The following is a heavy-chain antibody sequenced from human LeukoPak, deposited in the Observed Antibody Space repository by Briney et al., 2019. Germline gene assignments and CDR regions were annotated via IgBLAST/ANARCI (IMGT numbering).Heavy chain of an antibody. Sequence: SVKVSCKASGGTFSSYAISWVRQAPGQGLEWMGGIIPIFGTANYAQEFQGRVTITTDESTSTAYMELSSLRSEDTAVYYCASNYDSSGYLFDYWGQGTLVTVSS. CDR3: ASNYDSSGYLFDY. V-gene: IGHV1-69*05. CDR2: IIPIFGTA. D-gene: IGHD3-22*01. CDR1: GGTFSSYA. J-gene: IGHJ4*02.